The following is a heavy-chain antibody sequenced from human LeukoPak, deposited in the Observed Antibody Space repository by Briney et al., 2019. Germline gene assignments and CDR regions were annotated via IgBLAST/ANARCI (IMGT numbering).Heavy chain of an antibody. CDR2: INSDGSRT. CDR3: ARVGGDGGSYYSS. V-gene: IGHV3-74*01. CDR1: GFTFSRYW. J-gene: IGHJ5*02. Sequence: RAGGSLRLSCEASGFTFSRYWMHWVRQAPGKGLVWVSRINSDGSRTTYADSVRGRFTISRDNAKNSLYLQMNSLRAEDTAFYHCARVGGDGGSYYSSWGQGTLVTVSS. D-gene: IGHD1-26*01.